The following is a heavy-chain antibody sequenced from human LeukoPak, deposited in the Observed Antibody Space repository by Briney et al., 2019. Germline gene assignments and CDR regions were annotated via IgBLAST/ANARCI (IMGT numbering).Heavy chain of an antibody. J-gene: IGHJ4*02. D-gene: IGHD5-12*01. Sequence: GGSLRLSCAASGSTFSSYAMHWVRQAPGKGLEWVSVVSGTGTYYADSVKGRFTTSRDNSKNTLYLQMDNLRVEDTALYYCAKDRVGGYRVFDDWGQGTLVTVSS. CDR2: VSGTGT. CDR1: GSTFSSYA. V-gene: IGHV3-23*01. CDR3: AKDRVGGYRVFDD.